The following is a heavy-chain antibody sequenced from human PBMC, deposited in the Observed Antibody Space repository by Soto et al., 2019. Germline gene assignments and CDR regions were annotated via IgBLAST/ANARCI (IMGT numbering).Heavy chain of an antibody. V-gene: IGHV1-69*12. J-gene: IGHJ2*01. D-gene: IGHD3-22*01. Sequence: QVQLVQSGAEVKKPGSSVKVSCKASGGTFSSYAISWVRQAPGQGLEWMGGIIPIFGTANYAQKFQGRVTITADESTSPAYMELSSLRSEDTAVYYCATYSSGYYYGYFDLWGRGTLVTVSS. CDR3: ATYSSGYYYGYFDL. CDR1: GGTFSSYA. CDR2: IIPIFGTA.